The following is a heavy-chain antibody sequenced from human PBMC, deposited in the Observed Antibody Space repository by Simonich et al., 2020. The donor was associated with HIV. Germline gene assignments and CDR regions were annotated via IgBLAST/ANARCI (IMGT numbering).Heavy chain of an antibody. CDR1: GYSISSGYY. CDR3: ARGGGTYYGGFYYMDV. CDR2: IYLSGST. V-gene: IGHV4-38-2*01. D-gene: IGHD1-26*01. J-gene: IGHJ6*03. Sequence: QVQLQESGPGLVKPSETLSLTCAVSGYSISSGYYWGWIRQPPGKGLEWIGSIYLSGSTFYNPSLKSRVTISVDTSKNQFSLKMSSLTAADTAVYYCARGGGTYYGGFYYMDVWGKGTTVTVSS.